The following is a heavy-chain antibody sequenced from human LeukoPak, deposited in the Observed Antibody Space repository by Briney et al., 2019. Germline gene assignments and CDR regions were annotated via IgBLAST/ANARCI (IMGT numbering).Heavy chain of an antibody. CDR2: ISWYCGSI. CDR3: AKVRNKWEPLGVDAFDI. CDR1: GFTFDDYA. D-gene: IGHD1-26*01. Sequence: SLILSCASSGFTFDDYAMHWVRQAPGEGVEWVSGISWYCGSICEADSVKGRFTNSKDDAKNSLYLKMNSVRAEDTALYYCAKVRNKWEPLGVDAFDIWGQGTMVTVSS. J-gene: IGHJ3*02. V-gene: IGHV3-9*01.